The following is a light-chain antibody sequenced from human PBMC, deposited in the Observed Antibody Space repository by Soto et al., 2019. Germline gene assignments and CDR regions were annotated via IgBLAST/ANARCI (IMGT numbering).Light chain of an antibody. V-gene: IGLV2-14*01. CDR2: EVT. CDR1: SVDIGSYNR. Sequence: QSALTQPASVSGSPGQSSTIACTGTSVDIGSYNRVSWYQQHPGKAPKLIIYEVTDRPAGVSNRFSGSKSGNTASLTISGLQAEDEAEYYCSSYTNINTRACVFGTGTTLTV. J-gene: IGLJ1*01. CDR3: SSYTNINTRACV.